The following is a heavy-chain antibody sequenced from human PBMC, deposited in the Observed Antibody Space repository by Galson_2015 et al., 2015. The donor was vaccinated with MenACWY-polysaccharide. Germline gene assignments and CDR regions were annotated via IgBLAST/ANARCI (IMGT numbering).Heavy chain of an antibody. V-gene: IGHV6-1*01. CDR1: GDSVSSNSAA. J-gene: IGHJ4*02. D-gene: IGHD3-22*01. CDR3: VRDNGYYYGY. Sequence: CAISGDSVSSNSAAWNWIRQSPSRGLEWLERAFYRSKWSKDYAESVKGRITVTTDTSKNQFSLQLNFVTPEDTAVYYCVRDNGYYYGYWGQGTLVTVSS. CDR2: AFYRSKWSK.